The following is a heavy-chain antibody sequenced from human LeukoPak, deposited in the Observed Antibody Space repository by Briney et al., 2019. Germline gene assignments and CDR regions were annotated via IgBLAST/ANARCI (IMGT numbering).Heavy chain of an antibody. CDR3: ARGSRPASNYYDSSGYKRGRGFDY. CDR1: GGSISSSNW. V-gene: IGHV4-4*02. J-gene: IGHJ4*02. CDR2: IYHSGST. Sequence: SETLSLTCTVSGGSISSSNWWSWVRQPPGKGLEWIGEIYHSGSTNYNPSLKSRVTISVGTSKNQFSLKLSSVTAADTAVYYCARGSRPASNYYDSSGYKRGRGFDYWGQGTLVTVSS. D-gene: IGHD3-22*01.